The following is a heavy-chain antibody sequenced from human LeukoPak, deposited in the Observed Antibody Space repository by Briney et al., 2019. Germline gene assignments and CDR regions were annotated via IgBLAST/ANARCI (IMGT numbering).Heavy chain of an antibody. V-gene: IGHV4-4*07. Sequence: PSETLSLTCTVSGGSISSYYWSWIRQPAGKGLEWIGRIYTSGSTDYNPSLKSRVTMSADTSKNQFSLKLSSVTAADTAVYYCARWDYYDSSGYYSKGGADYWGQGTLVTVSS. J-gene: IGHJ4*02. CDR1: GGSISSYY. D-gene: IGHD3-22*01. CDR3: ARWDYYDSSGYYSKGGADY. CDR2: IYTSGST.